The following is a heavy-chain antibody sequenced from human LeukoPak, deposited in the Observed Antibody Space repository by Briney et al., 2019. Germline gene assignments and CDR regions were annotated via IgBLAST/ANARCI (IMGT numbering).Heavy chain of an antibody. CDR3: ARRVGGIVVVPAAPVRAYYYYYYMDV. CDR2: IKQDGSEK. Sequence: PGGSLRLSCAASGFTFSSYWMSWVRQAPGKGLEWVANIKQDGSEKYYVDSVKGRFTISRDNAKNSLYLQMNSLRAEDTAGYYCARRVGGIVVVPAAPVRAYYYYYYMDVWGKGTTVTVSS. D-gene: IGHD2-2*01. CDR1: GFTFSSYW. V-gene: IGHV3-7*01. J-gene: IGHJ6*03.